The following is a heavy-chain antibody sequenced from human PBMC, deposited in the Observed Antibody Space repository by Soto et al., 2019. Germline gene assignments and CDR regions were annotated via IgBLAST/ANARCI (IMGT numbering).Heavy chain of an antibody. CDR1: GFSLTTTGVG. J-gene: IGHJ4*02. V-gene: IGHV2-5*02. CDR3: VHSFCDLSGPFLFDY. D-gene: IGHD2-15*01. Sequence: QITLKESGPTLVKPTQTLTLTCTFSGFSLTTTGVGVGWVRQPPGKALEWLALIYWDDDRRLSPSLKHRLTITRDPSKDQVVLTLTNMDPVDTATYYCVHSFCDLSGPFLFDYWGQGTLVTVSS. CDR2: IYWDDDR.